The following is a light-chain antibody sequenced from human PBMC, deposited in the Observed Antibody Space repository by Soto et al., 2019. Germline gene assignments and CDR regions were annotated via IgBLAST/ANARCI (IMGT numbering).Light chain of an antibody. CDR3: FSYAGSSIWV. V-gene: IGLV2-23*02. Sequence: QSALTQPASVSGXPGQSITISCSGSRSDIGSYNNVAWYQQHPGKAPRVMIFGVTKRPSGISDRFFGSKSGSTASLTISGLQAEDEADYFCFSYAGSSIWVFGGGTQLTVL. CDR2: GVT. J-gene: IGLJ3*02. CDR1: RSDIGSYNN.